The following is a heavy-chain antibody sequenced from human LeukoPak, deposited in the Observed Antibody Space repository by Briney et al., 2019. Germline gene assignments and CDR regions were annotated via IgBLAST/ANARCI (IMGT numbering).Heavy chain of an antibody. CDR3: ARDQQWLITGEDFFDI. CDR2: IIPIFGTA. Sequence: GASVKVSCKASGGTFSSYAISRVRQAPGQGLEWMGGIIPIFGTANYAQKFQGRVTITADKSTSTAYMELSSLRSEDTAVYYCARDQQWLITGEDFFDIWGQGTMVTVSS. V-gene: IGHV1-69*06. J-gene: IGHJ3*02. D-gene: IGHD6-19*01. CDR1: GGTFSSYA.